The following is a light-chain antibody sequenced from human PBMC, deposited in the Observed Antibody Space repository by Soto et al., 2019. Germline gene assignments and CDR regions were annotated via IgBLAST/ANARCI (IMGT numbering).Light chain of an antibody. Sequence: DIQMTQSPSTLSASVGDRVTITCRASQSISSWLAWYQQKPGQAPKLLIYKASTLQSGVPSRFSGSGSGTEFTHTSSSLQPDDSAAYYCQQYSSYSHTFGQGTKLEIK. J-gene: IGKJ2*01. CDR3: QQYSSYSHT. CDR2: KAS. CDR1: QSISSW. V-gene: IGKV1-5*03.